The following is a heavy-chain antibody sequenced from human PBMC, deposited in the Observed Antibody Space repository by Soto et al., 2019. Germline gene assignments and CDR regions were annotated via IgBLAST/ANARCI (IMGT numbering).Heavy chain of an antibody. CDR1: GGSFSGYY. V-gene: IGHV4-34*01. D-gene: IGHD2-21*01. CDR3: ARDKIPGLFDY. Sequence: QVQLQQWGAGLLKPSETLSLTCAVYGGSFSGYYWTWIRQPPGTGLEWIGEINHSGSTNYNPSLKXRLTXSXPTSKNQFSLKLTSVTAADTAVYYCARDKIPGLFDYWGQGTLVTVSS. J-gene: IGHJ4*02. CDR2: INHSGST.